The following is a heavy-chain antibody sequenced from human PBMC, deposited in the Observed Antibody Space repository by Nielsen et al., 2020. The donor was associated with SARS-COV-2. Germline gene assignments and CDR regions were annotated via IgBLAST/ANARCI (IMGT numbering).Heavy chain of an antibody. CDR2: IYYSGST. J-gene: IGHJ4*02. Sequence: SETLSLTCTVSGGSISGYYWSWIRQPPGKGLEWIGYIYYSGSTNYNPSLKSRVTISVDTSKNQFSLKLSSVTAADTAVHYCARALRGLGELSFDYWGQGTLVTVSS. V-gene: IGHV4-59*01. D-gene: IGHD3-16*02. CDR3: ARALRGLGELSFDY. CDR1: GGSISGYY.